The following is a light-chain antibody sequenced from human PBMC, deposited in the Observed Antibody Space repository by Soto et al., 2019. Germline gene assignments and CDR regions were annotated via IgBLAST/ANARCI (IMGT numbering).Light chain of an antibody. J-gene: IGKJ3*01. Sequence: IPLTQSPSSLSASVGDRVTITCRASQVISNSLAWYQQKPGKAPKLLISAAFTLQSGVPSRFRGSRSGTIVSLTHSSLQPEDGATYYCQKLSSFPLTFGPGTRVD. CDR1: QVISNS. CDR3: QKLSSFPLT. V-gene: IGKV1-9*01. CDR2: AAF.